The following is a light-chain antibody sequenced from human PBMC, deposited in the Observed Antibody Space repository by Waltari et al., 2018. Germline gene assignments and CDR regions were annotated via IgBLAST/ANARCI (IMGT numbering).Light chain of an antibody. Sequence: QSALTQPPSVSGSPGQSVTISCTGTSSDVGSSTRVSWYQQPPGTAPKLMIYEVTNRPSGVSDRFSGSKSGNTASLTISGLQADDEADYYCSSYTIRSTWVFGGGTRVTVL. V-gene: IGLV2-18*02. CDR1: SSDVGSSTR. CDR2: EVT. CDR3: SSYTIRSTWV. J-gene: IGLJ2*01.